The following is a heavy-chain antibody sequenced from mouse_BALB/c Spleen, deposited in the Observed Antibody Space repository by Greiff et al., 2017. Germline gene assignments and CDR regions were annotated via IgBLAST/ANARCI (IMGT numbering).Heavy chain of an antibody. D-gene: IGHD1-2*01. Sequence: EVKLQESGPGLVKPSQSLSLTCTVTGYSITSDYAWNWIWQFPGNKLEWMGYISYSGSTSYNPSLKSRISITRDTSKNQFFLQLNSVTTEDTATYYCARIHGYGDYAMDYWGQGTSVTVSS. V-gene: IGHV3-2*02. J-gene: IGHJ4*01. CDR2: ISYSGST. CDR3: ARIHGYGDYAMDY. CDR1: GYSITSDYA.